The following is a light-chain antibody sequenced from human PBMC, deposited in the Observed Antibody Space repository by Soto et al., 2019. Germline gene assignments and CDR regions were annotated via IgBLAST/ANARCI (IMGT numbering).Light chain of an antibody. Sequence: VLTQSPGTLSLSPGERGALSCRASQSVSSNYVAWYQQKPGQAPRLLISGASNRATGIPARFSGSGSGTDFTLTISSLEPEDFAVYYCQQRSNWPLTFGGGTKVDIK. CDR3: QQRSNWPLT. V-gene: IGKV3-11*01. CDR1: QSVSSN. J-gene: IGKJ4*01. CDR2: GAS.